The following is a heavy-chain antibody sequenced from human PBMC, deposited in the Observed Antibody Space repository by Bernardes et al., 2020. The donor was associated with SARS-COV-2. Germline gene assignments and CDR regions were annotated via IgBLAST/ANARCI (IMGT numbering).Heavy chain of an antibody. Sequence: SETLSLTCTLYGGSFSGYFWTWIRQPPGKGLEWVGEINHSAITNYNPSLRSRVTISLDTSKNQFSLTLTSVTAADTAVYFCARIGFRGYFYGMDFWGHGAPVTVSS. V-gene: IGHV4-34*01. CDR2: INHSAIT. J-gene: IGHJ6*02. CDR3: ARIGFRGYFYGMDF. CDR1: GGSFSGYF.